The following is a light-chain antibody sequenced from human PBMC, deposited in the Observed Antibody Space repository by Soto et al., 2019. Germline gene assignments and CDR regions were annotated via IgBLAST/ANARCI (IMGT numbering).Light chain of an antibody. CDR1: QSVDSNY. V-gene: IGKV3-20*01. J-gene: IGKJ2*01. CDR3: QQYGRTPYT. CDR2: GAS. Sequence: ETVVTQSPGTLSLSPGERATLSCRASQSVDSNYLAWYQQKPGQAPRLLIYGASTRATGIPDRFSGSGSGTDFTLTIIKLEPEDFAVYHCQQYGRTPYTFGQGTKLEIK.